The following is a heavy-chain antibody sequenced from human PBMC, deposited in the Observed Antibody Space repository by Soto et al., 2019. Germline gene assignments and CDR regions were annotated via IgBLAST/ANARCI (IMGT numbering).Heavy chain of an antibody. D-gene: IGHD3-3*01. J-gene: IGHJ6*03. V-gene: IGHV3-30*18. CDR1: GFTFSSYG. CDR3: AKDGKILRFLAWPGYMDV. CDR2: ISYDGSNK. Sequence: QVQLVESGGGVVQPGRSLRLSCAASGFTFSSYGMHWVRQAPGKGLEWVAVISYDGSNKYYADSVKGRFTISRDNSKNTLYLQMNSLRAEETAVYYCAKDGKILRFLAWPGYMDVWGKGTTVNVSS.